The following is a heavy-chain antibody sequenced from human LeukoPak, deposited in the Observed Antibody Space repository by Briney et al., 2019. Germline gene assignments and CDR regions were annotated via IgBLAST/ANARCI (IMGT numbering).Heavy chain of an antibody. CDR2: IWYDGIIK. V-gene: IGHV3-33*01. D-gene: IGHD3-3*01. CDR3: ARTRPIRYYDFWSGYYGPRLGYYYGMNV. Sequence: GGSLRLSCASSGFTFSRYGRHGVGQAPGKGLEWVAVIWYDGIIKYYADSVKGRFTISRYNSKNTLYLQMNSLRVEDTAVYYCARTRPIRYYDFWSGYYGPRLGYYYGMNVWGQGTTVTVSS. CDR1: GFTFSRYG. J-gene: IGHJ6*02.